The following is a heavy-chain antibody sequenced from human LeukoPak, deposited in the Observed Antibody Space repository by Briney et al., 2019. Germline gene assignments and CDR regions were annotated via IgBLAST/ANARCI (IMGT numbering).Heavy chain of an antibody. CDR2: IHSGGNT. CDR1: GFTVSSNY. Sequence: PGGSLRLSCVASGFTVSSNYMSWVRQAPGKGLEWVSVIHSGGNTYYAVSVKGRFTISRDNSKNTLYLQMNSLRAEDTAVYYCAREAAYDFWSGYLADYYMDVWGKGTTVTVSS. D-gene: IGHD3-3*01. J-gene: IGHJ6*03. V-gene: IGHV3-53*01. CDR3: AREAAYDFWSGYLADYYMDV.